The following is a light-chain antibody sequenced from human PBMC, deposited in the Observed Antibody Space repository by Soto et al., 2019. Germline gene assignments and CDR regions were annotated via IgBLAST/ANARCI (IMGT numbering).Light chain of an antibody. V-gene: IGKV3-20*01. J-gene: IGKJ4*01. CDR3: QQYASSPLT. CDR1: QSVGRNY. CDR2: GAS. Sequence: EIVLTQSPGTLSLSPGERATLSCRASQSVGRNYLAWYQQKPGQAPRLLIHGASSRATGIPARFSGSGSGTDFILTISRLEPEDFAVYYCQQYASSPLTFGGGTKVEIK.